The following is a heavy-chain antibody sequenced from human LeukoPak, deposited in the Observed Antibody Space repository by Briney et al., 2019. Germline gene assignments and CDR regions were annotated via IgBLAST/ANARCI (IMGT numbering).Heavy chain of an antibody. CDR1: GGSICSYY. CDR3: ASHYGSGSFYTPFDY. CDR2: IYYSGST. J-gene: IGHJ4*02. V-gene: IGHV4-59*01. D-gene: IGHD3-10*01. Sequence: SETLSLTCTVSGGSICSYYWSWIRQPPGEGLEWIGYIYYSGSTNYNPSLKSRVTISLDTSKNQFSLKLNSVTAADTAVYYCASHYGSGSFYTPFDYWGQGTLVTVSS.